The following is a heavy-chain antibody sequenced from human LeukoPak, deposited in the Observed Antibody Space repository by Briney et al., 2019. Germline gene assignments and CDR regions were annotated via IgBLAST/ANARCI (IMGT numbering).Heavy chain of an antibody. V-gene: IGHV1-18*01. D-gene: IGHD6-13*01. CDR3: ARWDRAAAATFDS. J-gene: IGHJ4*02. Sequence: ASVKISCKTSGYNFNTYGVNWVRQAPGEGLEGMGWISAYNGNTKYTQNLQGRVTLSTDTSTSTAYMELRSLRSDDTGVYYCARWDRAAAATFDSWGRGTPVSVSS. CDR1: GYNFNTYG. CDR2: ISAYNGNT.